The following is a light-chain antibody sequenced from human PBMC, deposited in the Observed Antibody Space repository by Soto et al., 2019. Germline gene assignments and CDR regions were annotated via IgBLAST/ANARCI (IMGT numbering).Light chain of an antibody. J-gene: IGKJ5*01. V-gene: IGKV1-9*01. Sequence: IQLTQSPSSLSASVGDRVTISCRASQDISTHLAWFAQKPGRAPQLLIYAASTLHSGVPSRFSGSGSGTDFTLTISSLQPEDFATYYCQHLNTCPITFGPGTRLENK. CDR3: QHLNTCPIT. CDR2: AAS. CDR1: QDISTH.